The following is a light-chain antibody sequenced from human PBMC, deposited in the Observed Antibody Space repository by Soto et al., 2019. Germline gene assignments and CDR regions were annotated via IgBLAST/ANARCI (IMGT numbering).Light chain of an antibody. CDR2: DNY. CDR1: RSNIGNNY. V-gene: IGLV1-51*01. CDR3: GTWDGSLYV. J-gene: IGLJ1*01. Sequence: QSVLTQPPSVSAAPGQRVTISCSGSRSNIGNNYVSWYQQLPGTAPKLLIYDNYQRPSPIPARFSGSKSGTSATLGITGLQTGDEADYYCGTWDGSLYVFGTGTKLTVL.